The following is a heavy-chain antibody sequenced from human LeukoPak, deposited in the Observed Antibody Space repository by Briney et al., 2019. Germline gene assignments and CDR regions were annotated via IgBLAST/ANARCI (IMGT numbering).Heavy chain of an antibody. Sequence: PGGSLRLSCAASGFTFSDAWMTWVRQAPGKGLEWVSYIDSSSSTIYYADSVKGRFTISRDNAKNSLYLQMNSLRAEDTAVYYCARGAPTYCGGDCHGTFDYWGQGTLVTVSP. J-gene: IGHJ4*02. V-gene: IGHV3-48*04. D-gene: IGHD2-21*02. CDR2: IDSSSSTI. CDR3: ARGAPTYCGGDCHGTFDY. CDR1: GFTFSDAW.